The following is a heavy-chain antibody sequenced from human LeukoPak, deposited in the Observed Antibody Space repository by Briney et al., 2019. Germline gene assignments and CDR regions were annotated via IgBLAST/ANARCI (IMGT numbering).Heavy chain of an antibody. J-gene: IGHJ5*02. CDR1: GFTFSSYW. CDR3: ARDLEYYDFWSGYYHNWFDP. CDR2: INSDGSST. D-gene: IGHD3-3*01. V-gene: IGHV3-74*01. Sequence: GGFLRLSCAASGFTFSSYWMHWVRHAPGKGLVWVSRINSDGSSTSYADSVKGRFTISRDNAKNTLYLQMNSLRAEDTAVYYCARDLEYYDFWSGYYHNWFDPWGQGTLVTVSS.